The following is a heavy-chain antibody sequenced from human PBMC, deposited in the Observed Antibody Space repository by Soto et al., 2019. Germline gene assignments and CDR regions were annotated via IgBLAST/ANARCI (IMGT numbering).Heavy chain of an antibody. D-gene: IGHD1-20*01. CDR2: IIPILGIA. V-gene: IGHV1-69*02. J-gene: IGHJ6*02. CDR3: ARGVTGTTTDYYGMDV. CDR1: GGTFSSYT. Sequence: QVQLVQSGAEVKKPGSSVKVSCKASGGTFSSYTISWVRQAPGQGLEWMGRIIPILGIANYAQKFQGRVTITADKSTSTAYMELSSLRSEDTAVYYCARGVTGTTTDYYGMDVWGQGTTVTVSS.